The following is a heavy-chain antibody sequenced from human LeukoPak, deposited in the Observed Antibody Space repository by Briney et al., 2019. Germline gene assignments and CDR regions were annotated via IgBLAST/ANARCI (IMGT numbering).Heavy chain of an antibody. V-gene: IGHV4-61*02. CDR2: IYTSGST. J-gene: IGHJ5*02. CDR1: GGSVSSGSYY. CDR3: ARDSHYYNSSGYGGYWFDH. Sequence: PSQTLSLTCTVSGGSVSSGSYYWSWIRQPAGKGLEWIGRIYTSGSTNYNPSLKSRVTISVDTSKNQFSLKLSSVTAADTAVYYCARDSHYYNSSGYGGYWFDHWGQGTLVTVSS. D-gene: IGHD3-22*01.